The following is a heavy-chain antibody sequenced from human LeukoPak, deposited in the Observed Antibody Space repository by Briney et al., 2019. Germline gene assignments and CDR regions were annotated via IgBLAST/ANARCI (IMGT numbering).Heavy chain of an antibody. CDR1: GGLISSGSYY. V-gene: IGHV4-61*02. CDR2: IYSSGST. D-gene: IGHD2-2*01. CDR3: ASTICISTSCYPGVVDY. Sequence: SQTLSLTCTVSGGLISSGSYYWSWIRQPAGKGREWIGRIYSSGSTNYNPALRSRLTISVDTSKNQFSLKLSSVTAADTAVYYCASTICISTSCYPGVVDYWGQGTLVTVSS. J-gene: IGHJ4*02.